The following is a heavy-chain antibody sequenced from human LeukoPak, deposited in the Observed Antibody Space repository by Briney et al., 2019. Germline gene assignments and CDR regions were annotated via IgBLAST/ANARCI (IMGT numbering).Heavy chain of an antibody. J-gene: IGHJ4*02. D-gene: IGHD4-17*01. CDR2: INHSGST. Sequence: PSETLSLTCAVYGGSFSGYYWSWIRQPPGKGLEWIGEINHSGSTNYNPSLKSRVTISVDTSKNQFSLKLSSVTAADTAVYYCARGFGSTTSWGQGTLVTVSS. V-gene: IGHV4-34*01. CDR1: GGSFSGYY. CDR3: ARGFGSTTS.